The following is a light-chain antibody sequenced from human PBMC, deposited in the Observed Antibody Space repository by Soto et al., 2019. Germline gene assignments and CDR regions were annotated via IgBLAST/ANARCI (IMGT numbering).Light chain of an antibody. Sequence: EIVMTQSPATLSVSPGEGATLSCWASQNIGNNLAWYQQKPGQAPRLLIFGASTRSTGVPARFSGSGSGTEFTITISSLQSEDFAVYYCQQYHYWWTFGQGTKVEIK. V-gene: IGKV3-15*01. CDR3: QQYHYWWT. CDR2: GAS. CDR1: QNIGNN. J-gene: IGKJ1*01.